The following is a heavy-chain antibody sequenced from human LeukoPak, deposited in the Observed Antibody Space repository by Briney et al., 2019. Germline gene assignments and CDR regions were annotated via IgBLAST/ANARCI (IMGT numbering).Heavy chain of an antibody. Sequence: PGGSLRLSCAASGFTFSSYWMHWVRQAPGKGLVWVSRINTDGSSTSYADSVKGRFTISRDNAKNTLYLQMNSLRAEDTAVYYCARENYDILTGYDGAAFDIWGQGTMVTVSS. J-gene: IGHJ3*02. D-gene: IGHD3-9*01. V-gene: IGHV3-74*01. CDR2: INTDGSST. CDR3: ARENYDILTGYDGAAFDI. CDR1: GFTFSSYW.